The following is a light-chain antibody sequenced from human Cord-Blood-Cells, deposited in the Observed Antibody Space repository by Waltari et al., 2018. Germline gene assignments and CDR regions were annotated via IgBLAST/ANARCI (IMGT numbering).Light chain of an antibody. CDR1: QSISSY. V-gene: IGKV1-39*01. J-gene: IGKJ4*01. CDR2: AAS. CDR3: QQRYSTPLT. Sequence: DIQMTQSPSSLSASVGDRVTITCRASQSISSYLNWYQQKPGKAPKLLIYAASSLQSGVPSRFSCSGAGTDFTLTISSLQPADFATYYCQQRYSTPLTFGGGTKVEIK.